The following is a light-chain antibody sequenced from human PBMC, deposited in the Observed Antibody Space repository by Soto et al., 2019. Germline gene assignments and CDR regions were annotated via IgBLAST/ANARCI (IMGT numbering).Light chain of an antibody. V-gene: IGLV2-14*01. Sequence: QAALTQPASVSGSPGQSITISCTGTSSDVGGYNYVSWYQQHPGKAPKLMIYEVSNRPSGVSNRFSGSKSGNTASLTISGLQAEDEADYYRSSYTSSSTPGVFGPGPKVTV. CDR2: EVS. CDR3: SSYTSSSTPGV. J-gene: IGLJ1*01. CDR1: SSDVGGYNY.